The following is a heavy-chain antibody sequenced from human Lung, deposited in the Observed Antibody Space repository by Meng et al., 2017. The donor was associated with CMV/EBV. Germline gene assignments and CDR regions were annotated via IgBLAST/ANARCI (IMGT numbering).Heavy chain of an antibody. V-gene: IGHV3-30*18. CDR2: IAHDGSRT. J-gene: IGHJ5*02. Sequence: CAASGFSFRSYAMHWVRQAPGKGLEWVALIAHDGSRTSYADSVMGRFTISRDDSMKMVFLQMNTLRGDDTAVYYCAKGTVTSAGIDHWGQGSLVTVSS. CDR3: AKGTVTSAGIDH. CDR1: GFSFRSYA. D-gene: IGHD4-17*01.